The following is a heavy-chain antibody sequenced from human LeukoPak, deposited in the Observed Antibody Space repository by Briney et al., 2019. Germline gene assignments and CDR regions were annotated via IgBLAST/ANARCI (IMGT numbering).Heavy chain of an antibody. J-gene: IGHJ4*02. V-gene: IGHV1-2*02. CDR3: ARETGRDGYKDLDY. CDR2: VNPDSGGT. D-gene: IGHD5-24*01. Sequence: ASVKVSCKASGYTFTSYGISWVRQAPGQGLEWMGWVNPDSGGTNYAQNFQGRVTLTRDTSISTAYMELSSLRSDDTAVYYCARETGRDGYKDLDYWGQGTLVTVSS. CDR1: GYTFTSYG.